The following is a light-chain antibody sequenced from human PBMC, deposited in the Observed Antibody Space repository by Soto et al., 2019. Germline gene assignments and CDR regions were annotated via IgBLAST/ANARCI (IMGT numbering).Light chain of an antibody. CDR3: QSSDSSLSGSI. CDR2: GNS. J-gene: IGLJ2*01. CDR1: SSNIGAGYD. Sequence: QSVLTQPPSVSGAPGQRVTISCTGSSSNIGAGYDVHWYQQLPGTAPKLLIYGNSNRPSGVPDRFAGSKSGTSASLAITGLQAEDEADSYCQSSDSSLSGSIFGGGTTVTVL. V-gene: IGLV1-40*01.